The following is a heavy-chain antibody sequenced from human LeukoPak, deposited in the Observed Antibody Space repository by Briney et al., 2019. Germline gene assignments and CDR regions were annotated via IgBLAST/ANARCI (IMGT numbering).Heavy chain of an antibody. J-gene: IGHJ5*02. Sequence: PGGSLRLSCAASGFTFSSYSMNWVRQAPGKGLEWVSSISSSSSYIYYADSVKGRFTISRDNAKSSLYLQMNSLRAEDTAVYYCARDWTTVTTSWFDPWGQGTLVTVSS. D-gene: IGHD4-17*01. V-gene: IGHV3-21*01. CDR2: ISSSSSYI. CDR1: GFTFSSYS. CDR3: ARDWTTVTTSWFDP.